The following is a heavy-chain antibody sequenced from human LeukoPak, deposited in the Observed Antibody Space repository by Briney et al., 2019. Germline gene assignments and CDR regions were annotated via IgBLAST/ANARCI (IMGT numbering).Heavy chain of an antibody. J-gene: IGHJ4*02. CDR1: GYTFTSYD. CDR3: ARAWYSSGWYAPDY. Sequence: ASVKVSCKASGYTFTSYDINWVRQATGQGLEWMGWMNPNSGNTGYAQKFQGRVTMTRNTSISTAYMELSSLRSEDTAVYYCARAWYSSGWYAPDYWGQGTLVTVSS. V-gene: IGHV1-8*01. CDR2: MNPNSGNT. D-gene: IGHD6-19*01.